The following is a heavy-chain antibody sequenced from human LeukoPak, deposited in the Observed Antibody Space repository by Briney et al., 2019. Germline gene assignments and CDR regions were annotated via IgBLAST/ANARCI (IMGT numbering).Heavy chain of an antibody. CDR2: INSDGSST. V-gene: IGHV3-74*01. CDR1: GFTFSSYW. Sequence: GGSLRLSCAASGFTFSSYWMHWVRQAPGKGLVWVSRINSDGSSTSYADSVKGRFTISRDNAKNTLYLQMNSLRAEDTAVYYCARGRRTGWYFDYWGQGTLVTASS. CDR3: ARGRRTGWYFDY. D-gene: IGHD3/OR15-3a*01. J-gene: IGHJ4*02.